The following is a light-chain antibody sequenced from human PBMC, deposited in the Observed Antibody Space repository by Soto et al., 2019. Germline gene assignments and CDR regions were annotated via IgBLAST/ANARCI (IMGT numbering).Light chain of an antibody. J-gene: IGKJ5*01. CDR1: QTISSW. CDR3: QQYHTSSIT. Sequence: DIQMTQSPSTLSASVGDRVTITCRASQTISSWLAWYQQKPGKAPNLLIYAASTLERGVPSRFSGTGSGTEFTLTIDRLQPDDFATYYCQQYHTSSITFXQGTRMEIK. V-gene: IGKV1-5*01. CDR2: AAS.